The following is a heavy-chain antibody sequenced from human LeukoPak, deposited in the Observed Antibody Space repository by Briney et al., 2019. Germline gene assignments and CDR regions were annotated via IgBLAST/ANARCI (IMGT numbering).Heavy chain of an antibody. J-gene: IGHJ4*02. Sequence: SGPTLVNPTQTLTLTCTFSGFSLSTRGVGVGWIRHPPGKALEWLALIYWYKDKRYPQSLQRRLTINKDTSKDQVVLTMTNMGPVDTATYYCAHIESGSTIDYWGQGTLVTVSS. CDR2: IYWYKDK. V-gene: IGHV2-5*01. D-gene: IGHD3-10*01. CDR1: GFSLSTRGVG. CDR3: AHIESGSTIDY.